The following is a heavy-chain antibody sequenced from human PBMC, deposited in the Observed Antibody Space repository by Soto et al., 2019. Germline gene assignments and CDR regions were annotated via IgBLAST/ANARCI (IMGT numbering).Heavy chain of an antibody. Sequence: EVQLVESGGALVQPGMSLTLSCAASGFTFDDYGMHWVRQAPGKGLGWVSGSSWNSGTTDYADSVKGRFTISRENARNSLFLQMNSLRPEDTALYYCAKSMLWFGDFDLWGRGTRVTVSS. CDR2: SSWNSGTT. D-gene: IGHD3-10*01. V-gene: IGHV3-9*01. CDR1: GFTFDDYG. CDR3: AKSMLWFGDFDL. J-gene: IGHJ4*01.